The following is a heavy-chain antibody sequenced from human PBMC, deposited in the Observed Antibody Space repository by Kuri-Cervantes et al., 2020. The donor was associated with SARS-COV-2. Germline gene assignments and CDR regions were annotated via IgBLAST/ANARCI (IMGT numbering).Heavy chain of an antibody. V-gene: IGHV3-30-3*01. D-gene: IGHD3-9*01. J-gene: IGHJ3*02. CDR2: ISYDGSNK. CDR3: ARDIGRSVRYFDAFDI. Sequence: GESLKISCAASGFTFSSYAMHWVRQAPGKGLEWVAVISYDGSNKYYADSVKGRFTISRDNSKNTLYLQMNSLRAEDTAVYYCARDIGRSVRYFDAFDIWGQGTMVTVSS. CDR1: GFTFSSYA.